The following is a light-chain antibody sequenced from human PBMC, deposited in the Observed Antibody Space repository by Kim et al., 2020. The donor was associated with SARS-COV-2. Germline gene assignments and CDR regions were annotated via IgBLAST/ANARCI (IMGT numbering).Light chain of an antibody. V-gene: IGKV4-1*01. CDR1: QSVLYSSNNKNY. CDR3: QQYYNPPKT. Sequence: DIVMTQSPDSLAVSLGERATINCKSSQSVLYSSNNKNYLAWYQQKPGQPPKLLIYWASTRRSGVPDRFSGSGSGTDFTLTISSLQAEDVAVYYCQQYYNPPKTFGQGTKLEI. J-gene: IGKJ2*01. CDR2: WAS.